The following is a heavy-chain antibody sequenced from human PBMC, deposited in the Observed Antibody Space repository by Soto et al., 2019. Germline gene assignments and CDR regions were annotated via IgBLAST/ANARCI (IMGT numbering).Heavy chain of an antibody. CDR3: ARGGYYDTSDYYSTSYYSDY. Sequence: TGGSLRLSCEASGFTFSNYGMHWVRQAPGKGLEWVAVFWYDGSNKYYADSVKGRFTISRDNSKNTLYLQMNSLRAEDTSVYHCARGGYYDTSDYYSTSYYSDYWGQGTLVTVSS. D-gene: IGHD3-22*01. V-gene: IGHV3-33*01. CDR1: GFTFSNYG. CDR2: FWYDGSNK. J-gene: IGHJ4*02.